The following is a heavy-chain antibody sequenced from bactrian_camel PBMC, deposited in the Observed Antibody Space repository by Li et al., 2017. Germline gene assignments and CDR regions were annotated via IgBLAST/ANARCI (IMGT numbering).Heavy chain of an antibody. CDR2: LSRDGDIT. V-gene: IGHV3-2*01. J-gene: IGHJ4*01. CDR3: AARHCSSYEYNY. CDR1: GATSRFC. Sequence: HVQLVESGGGSVQTGGSLRLSCQGATSRFCVAWFRQAPGTPTNEREAVALLSRDGDITDYSNSVKGRFTVSRNNAENTLYLQMNSLKTEDTAVYYCAARHCSSYEYNYWGRGPRSPSP. D-gene: IGHD2*01.